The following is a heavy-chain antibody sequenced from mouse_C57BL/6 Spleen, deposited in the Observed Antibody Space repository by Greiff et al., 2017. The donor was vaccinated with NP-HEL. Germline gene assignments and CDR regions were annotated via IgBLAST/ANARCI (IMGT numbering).Heavy chain of an antibody. CDR1: GYTFTDYY. D-gene: IGHD1-1*01. J-gene: IGHJ2*01. CDR2: INPNNGGT. V-gene: IGHV1-26*01. Sequence: VQLQQSGPELVKPGASVKISCKASGYTFTDYYMNWVKQSHGKSLEWIGDINPNNGGTSYNQKFKGKATLTVDKSSSTAYMELRSLTSEDSAVYYCARAPITTVVDYWGPGTTLTVSS. CDR3: ARAPITTVVDY.